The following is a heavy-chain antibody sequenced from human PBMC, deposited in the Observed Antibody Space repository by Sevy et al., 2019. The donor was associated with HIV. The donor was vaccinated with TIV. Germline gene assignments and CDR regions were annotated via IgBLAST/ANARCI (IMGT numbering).Heavy chain of an antibody. Sequence: SETLSLTCTVSGGSISSGSYYWGWIRQSPGKGLEWIGTISYSGTTYYNPSLKSRVTISADTSKNQFSLNLSSVTAADTAIYYCARGYDHSNQYYYYYYMDVWGKRTTVTVSS. V-gene: IGHV4-39*02. D-gene: IGHD4-4*01. CDR1: GGSISSGSYY. J-gene: IGHJ6*03. CDR3: ARGYDHSNQYYYYYYMDV. CDR2: ISYSGTT.